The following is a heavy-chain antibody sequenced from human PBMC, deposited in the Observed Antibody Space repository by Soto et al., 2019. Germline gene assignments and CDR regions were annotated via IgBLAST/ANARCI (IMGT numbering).Heavy chain of an antibody. Sequence: QVQLQQWGAGLLKPSETLSLTCAVYGGSFSGYYWSWIRQPPGKGLEWIGEINHSGSTNYNPSLKSRVTISVDTSKNQFSLKLSSVTAADTAVYYCASSVGAVAVRCSFDYWGQGTLVTVSS. J-gene: IGHJ4*02. V-gene: IGHV4-34*01. CDR3: ASSVGAVAVRCSFDY. CDR1: GGSFSGYY. CDR2: INHSGST. D-gene: IGHD6-19*01.